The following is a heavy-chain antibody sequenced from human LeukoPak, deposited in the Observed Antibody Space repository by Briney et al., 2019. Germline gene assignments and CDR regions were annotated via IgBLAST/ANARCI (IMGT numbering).Heavy chain of an antibody. Sequence: GGSLRLSCAASGFTFSSYAMHWVRQAPGKGLEWVAVISYDGSNKYYADSVKGRFTISRDNSKNTLYLQMNSLRAEDTAVYYCARDAPSRAFDIWGQGTMVTVSS. D-gene: IGHD6-6*01. CDR2: ISYDGSNK. V-gene: IGHV3-30-3*01. CDR3: ARDAPSRAFDI. J-gene: IGHJ3*02. CDR1: GFTFSSYA.